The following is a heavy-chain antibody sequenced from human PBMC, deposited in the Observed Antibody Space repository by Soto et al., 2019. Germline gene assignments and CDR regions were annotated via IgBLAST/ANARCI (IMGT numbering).Heavy chain of an antibody. J-gene: IGHJ6*02. V-gene: IGHV4-34*01. Sequence: SETLSLTCAVYGGSFSGYYWSWIRQPPGKGLEWIGEINHSGSTNYNPSLKSRVTISVDTSKNQFSLKLSSVTAADTAVYYCARAAKTGIAAAGTVRVRGYYYGMDVWGQGTTVT. CDR1: GGSFSGYY. D-gene: IGHD6-13*01. CDR3: ARAAKTGIAAAGTVRVRGYYYGMDV. CDR2: INHSGST.